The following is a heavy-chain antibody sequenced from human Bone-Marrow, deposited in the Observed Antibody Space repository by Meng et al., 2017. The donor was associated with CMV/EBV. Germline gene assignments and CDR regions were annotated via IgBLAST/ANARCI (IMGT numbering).Heavy chain of an antibody. CDR1: GGTFSSYA. D-gene: IGHD3-22*01. CDR2: INPNSGDT. CDR3: GRAYDSSYRPPKN. Sequence: ASVKVSCKASGGTFSSYAISWVRQAPGQGLQWMGWINPNSGDTNYAQKFQGRVTMTRDTSISTVYMELSRLRSDDTAVFYCGRAYDSSYRPPKNWGQGTLVTVSS. J-gene: IGHJ4*02. V-gene: IGHV1-2*02.